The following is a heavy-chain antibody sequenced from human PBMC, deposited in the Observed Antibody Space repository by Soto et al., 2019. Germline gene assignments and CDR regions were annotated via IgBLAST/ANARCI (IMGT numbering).Heavy chain of an antibody. J-gene: IGHJ4*02. CDR2: IYYSGGT. V-gene: IGHV4-59*01. Sequence: SETLFLTCTFSGCFILSYYWSWIRQPPGKGLEWIGYIYYSGGTNYNPSLKSRVTISVDTSKNQFSLKLSSVTAADTAVYYCARGGGGDYPFDYWGQGTLVTVS. CDR1: GCFILSYY. D-gene: IGHD2-21*02. CDR3: ARGGGGDYPFDY.